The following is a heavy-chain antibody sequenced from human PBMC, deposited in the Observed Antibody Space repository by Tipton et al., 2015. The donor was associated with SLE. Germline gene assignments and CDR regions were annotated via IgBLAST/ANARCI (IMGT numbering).Heavy chain of an antibody. V-gene: IGHV4-38-2*01. CDR2: IYHSGST. Sequence: TLSLTCAVSSFSISSGYYWGWIRQPPGKGLEWLGSIYHSGSTYYNPSLKSRLTISMDTSKNQFSLRLNSVTAADTAVYYCVRINSGASRLFDYWGQGMLVAVSS. J-gene: IGHJ4*02. CDR3: VRINSGASRLFDY. CDR1: SFSISSGYY. D-gene: IGHD1-26*01.